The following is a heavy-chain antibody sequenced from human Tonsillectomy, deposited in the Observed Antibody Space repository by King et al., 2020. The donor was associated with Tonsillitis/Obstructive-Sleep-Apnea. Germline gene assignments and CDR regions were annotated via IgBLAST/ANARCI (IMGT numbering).Heavy chain of an antibody. Sequence: QLQESGPGLVKPSETLFLTCIVSGGSISRSSYYWGWIRQSPGKGLEWIGSMYGSGNTYYNPSLKSRVTISVDTSKNQFSLKLTSVTAADMAVYYCARLHILTGYDYWGQGSLVTVSS. J-gene: IGHJ4*02. D-gene: IGHD3-9*01. CDR1: GGSISRSSYY. V-gene: IGHV4-39*01. CDR3: ARLHILTGYDY. CDR2: MYGSGNT.